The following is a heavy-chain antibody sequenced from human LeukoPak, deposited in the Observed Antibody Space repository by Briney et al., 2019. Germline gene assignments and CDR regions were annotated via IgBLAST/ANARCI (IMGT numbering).Heavy chain of an antibody. J-gene: IGHJ4*02. D-gene: IGHD4-17*01. CDR3: AKGGVNGDYYFDY. CDR1: GFPFSSYA. V-gene: IGHV3-23*01. CDR2: VSGSGGGT. Sequence: GGSLRLSCAASGFPFSSYAMSWVRQAPGKGLEWVSVVSGSGGGTYYADSVKGRFAISGDNSKNTVYPQMNSLRAEDTALYYCAKGGVNGDYYFDYWGQGTLVTVSS.